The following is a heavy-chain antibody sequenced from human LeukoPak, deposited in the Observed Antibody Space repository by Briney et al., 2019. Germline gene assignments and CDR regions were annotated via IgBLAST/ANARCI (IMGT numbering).Heavy chain of an antibody. D-gene: IGHD1-26*01. Sequence: PGGSLRLSCAASGFTFSSYGMHWVRQAPGKGLEWVAVISYDGSNKYYADSVKGRFTISRDNSKNTLYLQMNSLRAEDTAVYYCAKDSGSSSLKNWGQGTLVTVSS. V-gene: IGHV3-30*18. CDR3: AKDSGSSSLKN. CDR2: ISYDGSNK. CDR1: GFTFSSYG. J-gene: IGHJ4*02.